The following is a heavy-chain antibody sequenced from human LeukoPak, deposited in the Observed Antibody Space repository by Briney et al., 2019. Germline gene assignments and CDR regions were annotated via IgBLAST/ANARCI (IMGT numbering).Heavy chain of an antibody. D-gene: IGHD3-22*01. CDR2: IYHSGST. Sequence: PSETLSLTCAVSGGSISSSNWWSWVRQPPGKGLEWVGEIYHSGSTNYNPSLKSRVTISVDKSKNQFSLKLSSVTAADTAVYYCARDFLVYYDSSGYYSPYYYYHMDVWGKGTTVTISS. CDR1: GGSISSSNW. J-gene: IGHJ6*03. V-gene: IGHV4-4*02. CDR3: ARDFLVYYDSSGYYSPYYYYHMDV.